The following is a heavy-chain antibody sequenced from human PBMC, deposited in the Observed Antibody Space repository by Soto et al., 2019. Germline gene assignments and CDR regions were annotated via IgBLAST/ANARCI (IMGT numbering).Heavy chain of an antibody. D-gene: IGHD3-3*01. Sequence: RASVKVSCKASGYTFTSYYMHWVRQAPGQGLEWMGIINPSGGSTSYAQKFQGRGTMTRDTSTSTVYMELSSLRSEDTAVYYCARDREMAIFGVVTTFDYWGQGTLVTVSS. CDR3: ARDREMAIFGVVTTFDY. CDR1: GYTFTSYY. J-gene: IGHJ4*02. CDR2: INPSGGST. V-gene: IGHV1-46*01.